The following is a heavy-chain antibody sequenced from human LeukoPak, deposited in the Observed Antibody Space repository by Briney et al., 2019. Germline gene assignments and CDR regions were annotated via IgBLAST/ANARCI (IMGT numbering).Heavy chain of an antibody. Sequence: GGSLRLSCEASGFTFTSYWMSWVRQAPGKGLEWVANIKADGSEKYYVDSVKGRFTISRDSAKDSVYLQMDSLRAEDTAVYYCARPLFTSGYHWAYWGHGTLVSVSS. CDR2: IKADGSEK. CDR1: GFTFTSYW. D-gene: IGHD5-12*01. CDR3: ARPLFTSGYHWAY. J-gene: IGHJ4*01. V-gene: IGHV3-7*02.